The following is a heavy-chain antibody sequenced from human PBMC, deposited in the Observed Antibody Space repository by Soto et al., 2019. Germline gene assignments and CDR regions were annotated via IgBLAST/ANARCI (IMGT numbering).Heavy chain of an antibody. CDR3: ARGIYLGPSGYYLDF. D-gene: IGHD3-22*01. J-gene: IGHJ4*02. CDR1: GDSISNYY. Sequence: SETLSLTCTVSGDSISNYYWTWIRQPPGQGLEWIGYIYYSGSTNYNSSLKSRVTMSVDTSKNQFSLNLSSVTAADTAVYYCARGIYLGPSGYYLDFWGQGTLVTVSS. CDR2: IYYSGST. V-gene: IGHV4-59*08.